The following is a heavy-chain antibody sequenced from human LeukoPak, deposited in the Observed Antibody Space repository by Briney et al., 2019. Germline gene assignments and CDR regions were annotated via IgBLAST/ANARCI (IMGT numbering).Heavy chain of an antibody. V-gene: IGHV4-4*02. Sequence: SGTLSLTCAVSGGSISSSNWWSWVRQPPGKGLEWIGEIYHSGSTNCNPSLKSRVTISVDKSKNQFSLKLSSVTAADTAVYYCARIGRSSSSWSNYYYGMDVWGKGTTVTVSS. CDR1: GGSISSSNW. CDR3: ARIGRSSSSWSNYYYGMDV. D-gene: IGHD6-13*01. CDR2: IYHSGST. J-gene: IGHJ6*04.